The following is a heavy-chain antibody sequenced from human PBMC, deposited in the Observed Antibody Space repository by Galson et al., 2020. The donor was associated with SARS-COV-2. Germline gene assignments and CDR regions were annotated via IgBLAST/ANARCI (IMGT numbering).Heavy chain of an antibody. J-gene: IGHJ4*02. Sequence: GESLKISCAASGFTFSSYAMHWVRQAPGKGLEWVAVISYDGSNKYYADSVKGRFTISRDNSKNTLYLQMNSLRAEDTAVYYCARARDGYNWFDYWGQGTLVTVSS. V-gene: IGHV3-30*04. D-gene: IGHD5-12*01. CDR3: ARARDGYNWFDY. CDR2: ISYDGSNK. CDR1: GFTFSSYA.